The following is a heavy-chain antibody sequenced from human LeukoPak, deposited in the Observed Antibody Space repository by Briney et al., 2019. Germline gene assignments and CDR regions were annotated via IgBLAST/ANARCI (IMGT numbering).Heavy chain of an antibody. CDR3: ASPYSSSFIASDY. CDR1: GGSISSSSYY. D-gene: IGHD6-13*01. J-gene: IGHJ4*02. CDR2: IYYSGST. V-gene: IGHV4-39*01. Sequence: KPSETLSLTCTVSGGSISSSSYYWGWIRQPPGKGLEWIGSIYYSGSTYYNPSLKSRVTISVDTSKNQFSLKLSSVTAADTAVYYCASPYSSSFIASDYWGQGTLVTVSS.